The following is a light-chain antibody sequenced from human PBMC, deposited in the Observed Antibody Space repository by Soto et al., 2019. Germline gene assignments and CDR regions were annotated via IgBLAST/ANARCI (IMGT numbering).Light chain of an antibody. CDR3: SSSTTSSNYL. Sequence: QSALTQPASVSGSPGQSITISCTGTSSDVGSYNFVSWYQQLPGKAPKLMIYEVSNRPSGVSNRFSGSKSGNTASLTISGLQADDEPDYYCSSSTTSSNYLLGSATKLTV. V-gene: IGLV2-14*01. CDR1: SSDVGSYNF. CDR2: EVS. J-gene: IGLJ1*01.